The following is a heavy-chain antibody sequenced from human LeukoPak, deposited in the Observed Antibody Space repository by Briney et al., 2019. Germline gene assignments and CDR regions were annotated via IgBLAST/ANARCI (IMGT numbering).Heavy chain of an antibody. CDR3: ARDEGHSGYDSGDNWFDP. D-gene: IGHD5-12*01. Sequence: PTETLSLTCTVSGGSISSYYWSWIRQPPGQGLEWIGYIYYSWSTTYIPSLKSRVTISVDASKSRFSLKLSSVTAADTAVYYCARDEGHSGYDSGDNWFDPWGQGTLVTVSS. J-gene: IGHJ5*02. V-gene: IGHV4-59*01. CDR2: IYYSWST. CDR1: GGSISSYY.